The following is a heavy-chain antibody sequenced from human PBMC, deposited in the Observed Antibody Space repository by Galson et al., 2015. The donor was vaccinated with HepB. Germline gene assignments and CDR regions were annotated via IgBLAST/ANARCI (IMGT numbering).Heavy chain of an antibody. CDR3: ARVRDKYYYGSGRSRFVDY. J-gene: IGHJ4*02. CDR1: GFTLSSYW. D-gene: IGHD3-10*01. CDR2: INSDGSST. V-gene: IGHV3-74*01. Sequence: SLRLSCAASGFTLSSYWMHWVRQAPGKGLVWVSRINSDGSSTSYADSVKGRFTISRDNAKNTLYLQMNSPRAEDTAVYYCARVRDKYYYGSGRSRFVDYWGQGTLVTVSS.